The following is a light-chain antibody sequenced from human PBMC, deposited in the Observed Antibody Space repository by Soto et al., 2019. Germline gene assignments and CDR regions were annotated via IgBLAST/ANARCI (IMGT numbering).Light chain of an antibody. CDR1: QSILDRSKNKYY. CDR3: QQYDNLPT. J-gene: IGKJ5*01. Sequence: DIVMTQSPDSLAVSLGERATFNCKSSQSILDRSKNKYYLAWYQQKSGQPPKLLIYWASLREPGVPDRFTGSGSGTDFTLTISSLQPEDFATYYCQQYDNLPTFGQGTRLEIK. V-gene: IGKV4-1*01. CDR2: WAS.